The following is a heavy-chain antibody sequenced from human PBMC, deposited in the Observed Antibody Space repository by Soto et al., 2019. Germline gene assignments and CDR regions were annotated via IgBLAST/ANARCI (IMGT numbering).Heavy chain of an antibody. V-gene: IGHV4-34*01. Sequence: SETLSLTCAVYGGSFSGYYWSWIRQPPGRGLEWVGEIHHSGSTHYSPSLKSRITMSVDTSKNQFSLNLTSVTAADTAVYYCARGKRGLRYSRSPKDVWGQGTTVTASS. D-gene: IGHD6-6*01. CDR2: IHHSGST. CDR1: GGSFSGYY. J-gene: IGHJ6*02. CDR3: ARGKRGLRYSRSPKDV.